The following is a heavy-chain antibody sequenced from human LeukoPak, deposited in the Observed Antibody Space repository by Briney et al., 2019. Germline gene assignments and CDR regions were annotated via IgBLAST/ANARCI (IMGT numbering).Heavy chain of an antibody. Sequence: GGSLRLSCAASGFSFSSYAVSWVRQAPGKGLEWVSGISDGGGRTYYADSVKGRFTISRDDSKNTLYLQMNSLRAEGTAVYYCAKVQLGIGVDYWGQGTLVTVSP. CDR1: GFSFSSYA. CDR2: ISDGGGRT. V-gene: IGHV3-23*01. CDR3: AKVQLGIGVDY. D-gene: IGHD7-27*01. J-gene: IGHJ4*02.